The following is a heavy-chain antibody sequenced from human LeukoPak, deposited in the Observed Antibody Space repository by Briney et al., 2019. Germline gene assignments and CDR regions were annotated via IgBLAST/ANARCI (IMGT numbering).Heavy chain of an antibody. Sequence: ASVKVSCKASGYTVTGYYIHWVRQAPGQGLEWMGWVNPNSGGRNYAQKFQGRVTMTRDTTISTAYMELSSLRSDDTAVYYCARSQWGIASAGLDYWGQGTLVSVSS. V-gene: IGHV1-2*02. J-gene: IGHJ4*02. CDR2: VNPNSGGR. D-gene: IGHD6-13*01. CDR3: ARSQWGIASAGLDY. CDR1: GYTVTGYY.